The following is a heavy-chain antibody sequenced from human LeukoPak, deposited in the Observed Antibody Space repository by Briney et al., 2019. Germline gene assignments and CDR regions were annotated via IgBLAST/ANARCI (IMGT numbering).Heavy chain of an antibody. J-gene: IGHJ4*02. Sequence: SETLSLTCTVSGDSISIYYWSWIRQPPGKGLEWIGYIYYSGSTNYNPSLKSRVTISVDTSKNQFSLKLSSVTAADTAVYYCARSYGSGSYYQTEVVTAIKPQGYFDYWGQGTLVTVSS. V-gene: IGHV4-59*01. CDR1: GDSISIYY. CDR3: ARSYGSGSYYQTEVVTAIKPQGYFDY. D-gene: IGHD3-10*01. CDR2: IYYSGST.